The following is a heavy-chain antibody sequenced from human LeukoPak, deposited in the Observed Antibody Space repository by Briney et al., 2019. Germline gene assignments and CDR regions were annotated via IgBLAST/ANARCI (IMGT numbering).Heavy chain of an antibody. CDR2: INPNSGGT. CDR1: GYTFTGYY. D-gene: IGHD6-19*01. V-gene: IGHV1-2*02. CDR3: ARDGYSSGWLTYYYYMDV. Sequence: ASVTVSCKASGYTFTGYYMHWVRQAPGQGLEWMGWINPNSGGTNYAQKFQGRVTMTRDTSISTAYMELSRLRSDDTAVYYCARDGYSSGWLTYYYYMDVWGKGTTVTVSS. J-gene: IGHJ6*03.